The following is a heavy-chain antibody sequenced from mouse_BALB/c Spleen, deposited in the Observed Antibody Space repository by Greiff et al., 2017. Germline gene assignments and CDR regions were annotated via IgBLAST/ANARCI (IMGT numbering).Heavy chain of an antibody. V-gene: IGHV2-9*02. CDR1: GFSLTSYG. Sequence: VKLMESGPGLVAPSQSLSITCTVSGFSLTSYGVHWVRQPPGKGLEWLGVIWAGGSTNYNSALMSRLSISKDNSKSQVFLKMNSLQTDDTAMYYCANGNYVGSWFAYWGQGTLVTVSA. J-gene: IGHJ3*01. D-gene: IGHD2-1*01. CDR3: ANGNYVGSWFAY. CDR2: IWAGGST.